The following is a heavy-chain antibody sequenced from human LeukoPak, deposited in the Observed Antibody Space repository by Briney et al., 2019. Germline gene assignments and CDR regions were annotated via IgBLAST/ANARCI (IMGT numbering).Heavy chain of an antibody. CDR1: GFTFDEHA. V-gene: IGHV3-9*01. J-gene: IGHJ3*02. D-gene: IGHD3-22*01. CDR2: INWDGSRI. Sequence: GRSLRLSCAASGFTFDEHAMYWVRQAPGKGLEWVSGINWDGSRIGYADAVKGRFTISRDSAKNSLYLQMNSLRTEDTALYYCARASYYYDTSGLGAFDIWGQGTLVTVSS. CDR3: ARASYYYDTSGLGAFDI.